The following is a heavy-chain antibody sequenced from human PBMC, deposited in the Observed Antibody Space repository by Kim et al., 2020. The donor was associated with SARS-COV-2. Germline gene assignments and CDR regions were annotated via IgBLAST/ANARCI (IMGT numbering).Heavy chain of an antibody. J-gene: IGHJ4*02. Sequence: TNYNPSRKSRVTISVDTSKNQFSLKLSSVTAADTAVYYCARWGDYNDFDYWGQGTLVTVSS. CDR2: T. V-gene: IGHV4-59*01. CDR3: ARWGDYNDFDY. D-gene: IGHD4-17*01.